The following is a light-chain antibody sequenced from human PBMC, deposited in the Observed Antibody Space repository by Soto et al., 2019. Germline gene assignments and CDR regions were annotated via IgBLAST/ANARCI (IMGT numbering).Light chain of an antibody. CDR2: DVN. CDR1: SSDVGAYNY. Sequence: QSALTQPRSVSGSPGQPVTISCTGTSSDVGAYNYVSWYQQHPGQAPKLIIFDVNRRPSGVPLRFSGSKSGNTASLTISGLQAEDEAEYFCCSYAATYTSVIFGGGTKLTVL. J-gene: IGLJ2*01. V-gene: IGLV2-11*01. CDR3: CSYAATYTSVI.